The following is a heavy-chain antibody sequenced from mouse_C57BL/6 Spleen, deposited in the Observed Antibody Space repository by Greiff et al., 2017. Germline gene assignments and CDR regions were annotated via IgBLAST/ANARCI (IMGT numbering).Heavy chain of an antibody. CDR1: GYTFTSYG. CDR3: ARSGGYDYDWYFYV. J-gene: IGHJ1*03. CDR2: ISPRSDNT. Sequence: VQLQQSGADLARPGASVKLSCKASGYTFTSYGISWVKQRTGQGLEWIGEISPRSDNTYYNERFKGKATLTADKSSSTAFMGLLSLTSEDSAVYFCARSGGYDYDWYFYVWGTGTTVTVSS. V-gene: IGHV1-81*01. D-gene: IGHD2-4*01.